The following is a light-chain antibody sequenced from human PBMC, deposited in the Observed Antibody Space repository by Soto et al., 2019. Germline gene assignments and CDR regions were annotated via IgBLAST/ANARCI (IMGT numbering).Light chain of an antibody. CDR3: QQYNGYWT. CDR2: KAS. J-gene: IGKJ1*01. Sequence: DIQMTQSPSTLSASGGDRVTITCRASQSISDLLAWYQQKPGKPPKLLIYKASSLKSGVPSRFSGSASGTEYTLIISSLQPDDFASYSCQQYNGYWTFGQGTKVEIK. V-gene: IGKV1-5*03. CDR1: QSISDL.